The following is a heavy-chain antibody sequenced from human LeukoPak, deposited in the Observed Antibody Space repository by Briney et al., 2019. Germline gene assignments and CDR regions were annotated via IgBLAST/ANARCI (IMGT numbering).Heavy chain of an antibody. Sequence: GASVKVSCKASGYSFIGYGISWVRQAPGQGLEWMGWISGNTGNTDYSEKFQGRVTMTKDTSTTTAYLELRGLRSDDTAMYYCARDTSDSWYDIFGDYWGRGTLVTVSS. J-gene: IGHJ4*02. CDR1: GYSFIGYG. V-gene: IGHV1-18*01. D-gene: IGHD6-13*01. CDR3: ARDTSDSWYDIFGDY. CDR2: ISGNTGNT.